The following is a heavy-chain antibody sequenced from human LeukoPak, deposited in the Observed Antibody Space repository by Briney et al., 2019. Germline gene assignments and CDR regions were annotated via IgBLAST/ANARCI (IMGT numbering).Heavy chain of an antibody. CDR3: ARTTIAVAGTVRFNWFDH. D-gene: IGHD6-19*01. Sequence: SVKVSRKASGYTFTSYGIRWVRQAPGQGLEWMGGIIPIFGTANYAQKFQGRVTITADESTSTAYMELSSLRSEDTAVYYCARTTIAVAGTVRFNWFDHWGQGTLVTVSS. V-gene: IGHV1-69*13. CDR2: IIPIFGTA. J-gene: IGHJ5*02. CDR1: GYTFTSYG.